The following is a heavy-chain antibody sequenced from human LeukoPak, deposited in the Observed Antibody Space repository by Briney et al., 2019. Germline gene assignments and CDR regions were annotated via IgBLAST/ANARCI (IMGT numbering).Heavy chain of an antibody. CDR1: GGSISGYY. V-gene: IGHV4-4*09. J-gene: IGHJ4*02. Sequence: SETLSLTCTVSGGSISGYYWSWIRQPPGKGLEWIGYIYTSGSTNYNPSLKSRVTISVDTSKNQFSLKLSSVTAADTAVYYCARTGDGGMKNRGQGTLVTVSS. CDR2: IYTSGST. CDR3: ARTGDGGMKN. D-gene: IGHD4-23*01.